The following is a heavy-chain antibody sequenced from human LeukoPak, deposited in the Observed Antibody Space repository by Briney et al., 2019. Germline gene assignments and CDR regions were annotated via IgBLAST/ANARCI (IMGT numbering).Heavy chain of an antibody. D-gene: IGHD3-9*01. CDR1: GGSLSSSSYY. Sequence: SETLSLTCTVSGGSLSSSSYYWGWIRQPPGKGLEWIGSIYYSGSTYYNPSLKCRVAISVHTSKTQFSLKRSTVTAADTAVYYCASGNIRYFDCLFDYWGQGTLVTVSS. J-gene: IGHJ4*02. CDR2: IYYSGST. CDR3: ASGNIRYFDCLFDY. V-gene: IGHV4-39*01.